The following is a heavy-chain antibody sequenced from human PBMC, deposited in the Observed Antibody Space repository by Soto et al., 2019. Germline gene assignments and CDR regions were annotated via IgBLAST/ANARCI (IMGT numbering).Heavy chain of an antibody. CDR3: VKGDNYYDFWSDYRGPDAFDI. CDR1: GFTFSSYA. V-gene: IGHV3-64D*06. CDR2: ISSNGGST. D-gene: IGHD3-3*01. Sequence: PGGSLRLSCSASGFTFSSYAMHWVRQAPGKGLEYVSAISSNGGSTYSSDSVDGRLTISRDNSKNTLYLQMSSLRAEDTAVYYCVKGDNYYDFWSDYRGPDAFDIWGQGTMVTVSS. J-gene: IGHJ3*02.